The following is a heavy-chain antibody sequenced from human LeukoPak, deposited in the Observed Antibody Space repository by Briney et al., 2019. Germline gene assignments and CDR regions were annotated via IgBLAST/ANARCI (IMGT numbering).Heavy chain of an antibody. Sequence: GGSLRLSCAASGFTFSSYAMSWVRQAPGKGLEWVSAISGSGGSTYYADSVKGRFTISRDNSKNTLYLQMNSLKTEDTAVYYCTTLYYYGSSGYYWEAFDIWGQGTMVTVSS. CDR1: GFTFSSYA. J-gene: IGHJ3*02. V-gene: IGHV3-23*01. CDR3: TTLYYYGSSGYYWEAFDI. CDR2: ISGSGGST. D-gene: IGHD3-22*01.